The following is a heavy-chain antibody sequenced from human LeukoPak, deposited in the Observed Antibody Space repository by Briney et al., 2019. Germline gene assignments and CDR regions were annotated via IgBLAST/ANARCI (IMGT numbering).Heavy chain of an antibody. Sequence: ASVKVSCKASGYTFTIYAMHWVRQAPGQRLEWMGWINAGNGNTKYSQKFQGRVTITRDTSASTAYMELSSLRSEDTAVYYCARVSMFGELLLDYWGQGTLVTVSS. CDR3: ARVSMFGELLLDY. CDR1: GYTFTIYA. V-gene: IGHV1-3*01. CDR2: INAGNGNT. J-gene: IGHJ4*02. D-gene: IGHD3-10*02.